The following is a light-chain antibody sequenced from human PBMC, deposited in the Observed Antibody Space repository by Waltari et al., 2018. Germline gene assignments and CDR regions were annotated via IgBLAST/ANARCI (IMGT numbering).Light chain of an antibody. CDR2: GAS. J-gene: IGKJ2*01. CDR1: QGLSSTY. Sequence: EIVLTQSPGTLSLSPGERATLSCRASQGLSSTYLAWFQQKPGQAPRLLIYGASKRATGIPDRFSGGGSGTDFTLTISRLEPEDFAVYYCQQDGSSPPYAFGQGTKLEI. V-gene: IGKV3-20*01. CDR3: QQDGSSPPYA.